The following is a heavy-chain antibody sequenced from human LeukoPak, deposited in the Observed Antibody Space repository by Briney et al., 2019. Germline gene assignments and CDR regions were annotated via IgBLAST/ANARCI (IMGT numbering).Heavy chain of an antibody. CDR1: GGSIDSYY. V-gene: IGHV4-59*01. D-gene: IGHD6-13*01. CDR3: ARGPLSSRTTWTWFDP. Sequence: SETLSLTCTVSGGSIDSYYWSWIRQPPGKGLEWIGYIYSRGNSKSSPSLKGRVTISVDTSKNQFSLNLSSVTAADTAVYYCARGPLSSRTTWTWFDPWGQGTLVTVSS. J-gene: IGHJ5*02. CDR2: IYSRGNS.